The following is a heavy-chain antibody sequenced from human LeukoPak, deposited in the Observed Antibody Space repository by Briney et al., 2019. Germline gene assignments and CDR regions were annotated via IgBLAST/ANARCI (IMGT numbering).Heavy chain of an antibody. CDR3: ARFSTDDAFDI. J-gene: IGHJ3*02. CDR1: GYSISSGYY. CDR2: IYHSGST. Sequence: SETLSLTCAVSGYSISSGYYWGWIRQPPGKGLEWIASIYHSGSTYYNPSLKSRITISVDTSKNQFSLKLSSVTAADTAVYYCARFSTDDAFDIWGQGTMVTVSS. D-gene: IGHD1-1*01. V-gene: IGHV4-38-2*01.